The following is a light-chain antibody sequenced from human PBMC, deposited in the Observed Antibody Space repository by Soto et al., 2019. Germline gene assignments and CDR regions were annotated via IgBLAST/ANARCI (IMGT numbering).Light chain of an antibody. J-gene: IGKJ4*01. V-gene: IGKV1-5*03. CDR2: KAS. CDR1: QSISNF. Sequence: DIQMTQSPSTLSASVGDRITITCRASQSISNFLAWYQQKPGKAPKVLIYKASSLESGVPSRFSGSGSGTEFTLTISSLQPDDFAAYYCRQYKSYPVTFGGGTKVEIK. CDR3: RQYKSYPVT.